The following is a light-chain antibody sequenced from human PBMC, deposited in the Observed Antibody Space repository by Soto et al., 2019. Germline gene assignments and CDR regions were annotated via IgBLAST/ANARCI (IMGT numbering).Light chain of an antibody. V-gene: IGLV1-44*01. Sequence: QSVLTQPPSESGTPGQRVTISCSGSNSNIGSNTVNWYQQLPGTAPKLLIYSNNQRPSGVPGRFSDSKSGTSASLAISGLQSEDESDYYCASWDDSLNGVVFGGGTKLTVL. CDR3: ASWDDSLNGVV. CDR1: NSNIGSNT. CDR2: SNN. J-gene: IGLJ2*01.